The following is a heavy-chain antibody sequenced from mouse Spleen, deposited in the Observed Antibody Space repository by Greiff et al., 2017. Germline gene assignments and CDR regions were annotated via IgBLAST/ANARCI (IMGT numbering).Heavy chain of an antibody. CDR3: ARDPTMTRWYFDV. J-gene: IGHJ1*01. V-gene: IGHV2-6-4*01. Sequence: QVQLKESGPGLVAPSQSLSITCTVSGFSLSRYSVHWVSQPPGKGLEWLGMIWGGGSTDYNSALKSRLSNSKDNSTSQVSLKMNSLQTDDTAMYYCARDPTMTRWYFDVWGAGTTVTVSS. CDR2: IWGGGST. CDR1: GFSLSRYS. D-gene: IGHD2-10*01.